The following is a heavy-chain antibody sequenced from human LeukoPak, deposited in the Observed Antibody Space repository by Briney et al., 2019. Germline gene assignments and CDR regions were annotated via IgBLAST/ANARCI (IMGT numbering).Heavy chain of an antibody. CDR1: GFTFSSYS. CDR2: ISSSSSTI. J-gene: IGHJ6*03. CDR3: ARGPDYYYYYYMDV. V-gene: IGHV3-48*01. Sequence: GGSLRLSCAASGFTFSSYSMNWVRQAPGKGLEWVSYISSSSSTIYYADSVKGRFTISRDNAKNSLYLQMNILRAEDTAVYYCARGPDYYYYYYMDVWGKGTTVTVSS.